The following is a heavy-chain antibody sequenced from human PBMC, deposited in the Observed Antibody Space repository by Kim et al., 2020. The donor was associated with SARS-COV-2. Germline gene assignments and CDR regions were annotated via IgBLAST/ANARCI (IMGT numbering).Heavy chain of an antibody. CDR1: GFTFSSYW. CDR3: ARDSSGTSKKLDY. Sequence: GGSLRLSCAASGFTFSSYWMSWVRQAPGKGLEWVANIKQDGSEKYYVDSVKGRFTISRDNAKNSLYLQMNSLRAEDTAVYYCARDSSGTSKKLDYWGQGTLVTVSS. D-gene: IGHD1-1*01. V-gene: IGHV3-7*01. CDR2: IKQDGSEK. J-gene: IGHJ4*02.